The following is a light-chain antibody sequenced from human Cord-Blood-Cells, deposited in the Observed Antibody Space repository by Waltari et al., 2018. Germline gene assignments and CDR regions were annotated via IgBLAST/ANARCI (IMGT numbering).Light chain of an antibody. CDR3: QQRSNWPPRIT. J-gene: IGKJ3*01. Sequence: EIVLTQSPATLSLSPGERAPLPCRASQSVSSYLAWYQQKPGQAPRLLIYDASNRATGIPARFSGSGSGTDFTLTISSLEPEDFAVYYCQQRSNWPPRITFGPGTKVDIK. CDR2: DAS. CDR1: QSVSSY. V-gene: IGKV3-11*01.